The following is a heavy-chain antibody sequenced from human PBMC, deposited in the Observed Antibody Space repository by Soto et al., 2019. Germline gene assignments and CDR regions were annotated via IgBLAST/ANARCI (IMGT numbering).Heavy chain of an antibody. CDR2: IYYSGST. J-gene: IGHJ6*02. CDR3: ARVGDGYDYYYYGMDV. Sequence: SETLSLTCTVSGGSISSYYWSWIRQPPGKGLEWIGYIYYSGSTNYNPSLKSRVTISVDTSKNQFSLKLSSVTAADTAVYYCARVGDGYDYYYYGMDVWGQGTTVTVS. V-gene: IGHV4-59*01. CDR1: GGSISSYY. D-gene: IGHD3-16*01.